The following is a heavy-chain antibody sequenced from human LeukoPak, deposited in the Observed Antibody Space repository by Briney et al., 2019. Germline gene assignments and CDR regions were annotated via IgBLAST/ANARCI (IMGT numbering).Heavy chain of an antibody. Sequence: PGGSLRLSCAASGFTSSDYYMSWIRQAPGKGLEWVSYISSSSSYTNYADSVKGRFTISRDNAKNSLYLQMNSLRAEDTAVYYCARDFAAYYYDSSGRNPYYWGQGTLVTVSS. J-gene: IGHJ4*02. V-gene: IGHV3-11*06. CDR3: ARDFAAYYYDSSGRNPYY. D-gene: IGHD3-22*01. CDR1: GFTSSDYY. CDR2: ISSSSSYT.